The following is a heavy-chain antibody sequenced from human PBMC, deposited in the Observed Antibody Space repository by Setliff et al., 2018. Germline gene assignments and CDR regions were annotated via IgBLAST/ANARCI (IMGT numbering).Heavy chain of an antibody. V-gene: IGHV1-8*01. J-gene: IGHJ4*02. CDR1: GYTFTSYD. D-gene: IGHD4-17*01. CDR3: ARGDYGDYGEGEAAY. Sequence: GASVKVSCKASGYTFTSYDINWVRQATGHGLEWMGWMNPNSGNTGYAQKFQGRVTMTRNTSISTAYMELSSLRSEDTAVYYCARGDYGDYGEGEAAYWGQGTLVTVSS. CDR2: MNPNSGNT.